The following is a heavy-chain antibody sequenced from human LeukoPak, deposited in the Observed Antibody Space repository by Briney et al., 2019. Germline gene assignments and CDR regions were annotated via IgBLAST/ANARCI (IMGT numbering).Heavy chain of an antibody. V-gene: IGHV3-7*01. CDR2: IKQDGSEK. Sequence: GGSLRLSCAASGFTFSRYWMNWVRQAPGKGLEWVANIKQDGSEKYYVDSVKGRFTISRGNAKKSLYLEMKSLRADDTAVYYCARDGVPMVRGVNWFDPWGQGTLVTVSS. D-gene: IGHD3-10*01. J-gene: IGHJ5*02. CDR1: GFTFSRYW. CDR3: ARDGVPMVRGVNWFDP.